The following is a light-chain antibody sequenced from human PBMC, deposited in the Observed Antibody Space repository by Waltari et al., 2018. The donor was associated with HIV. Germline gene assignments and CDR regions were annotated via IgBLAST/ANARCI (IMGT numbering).Light chain of an antibody. Sequence: QSVLTQPPSASGTPGQRVTISCSGSSSNIGSNTVSWYRQLPGTAPKLLMYNNNQRPSGVPERFSGSKSGTSASLAISGLQSEDEANYYCAAWDDSLNGVVVGGGTKLTVL. V-gene: IGLV1-44*01. CDR1: SSNIGSNT. J-gene: IGLJ2*01. CDR2: NNN. CDR3: AAWDDSLNGVV.